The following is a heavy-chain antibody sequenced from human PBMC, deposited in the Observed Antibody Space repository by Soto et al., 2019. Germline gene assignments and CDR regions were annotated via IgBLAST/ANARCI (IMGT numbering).Heavy chain of an antibody. D-gene: IGHD2-2*01. J-gene: IGHJ6*02. CDR2: IIPITATA. CDR1: GGTFGSYA. CDR3: ARSQVSSTSLEIYYYYYYGMDV. Sequence: QVQLVQSGAEVKKPGSSVKVSCKASGGTFGSYAISWVRQAPGQGLECMGGIIPITATANYAQKFQGRVTIAADESTSTASMQLSSLRSEDTAVYYCARSQVSSTSLEIYYYYYYGMDVWGQGTTVTVSS. V-gene: IGHV1-69*01.